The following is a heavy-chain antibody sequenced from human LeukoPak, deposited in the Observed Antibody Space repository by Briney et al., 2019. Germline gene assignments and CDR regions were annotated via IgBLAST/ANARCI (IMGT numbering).Heavy chain of an antibody. J-gene: IGHJ3*02. Sequence: ASVKVSCKASGYTFTTYYIHWVRQAPGQGLEWMGIISPSGAITSYAQKFQGRVTMTSDMSTRTVYMEPSSLRSEDTAVYYCARVRDGYNDAYDIWGQGTMVTVSS. CDR3: ARVRDGYNDAYDI. V-gene: IGHV1-46*01. D-gene: IGHD5-24*01. CDR1: GYTFTTYY. CDR2: ISPSGAIT.